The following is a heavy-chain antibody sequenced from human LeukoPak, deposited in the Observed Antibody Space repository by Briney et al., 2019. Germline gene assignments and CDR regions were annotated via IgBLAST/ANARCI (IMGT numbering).Heavy chain of an antibody. J-gene: IGHJ4*02. V-gene: IGHV1-18*01. Sequence: ASVKVSCKASGYTFTSYGISWVRQAPGQGLEWMGWISAYNGNTNYAQKLQGRVTMTTDTSTSTVYMELSSLRSEDTAIYYCAREFNYYDGSANYLTYYFDHWGQGTLVTVSS. D-gene: IGHD3-22*01. CDR2: ISAYNGNT. CDR3: AREFNYYDGSANYLTYYFDH. CDR1: GYTFTSYG.